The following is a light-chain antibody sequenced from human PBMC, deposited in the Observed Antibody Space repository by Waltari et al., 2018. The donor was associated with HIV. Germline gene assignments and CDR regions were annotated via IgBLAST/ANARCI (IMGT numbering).Light chain of an antibody. Sequence: QSVLTQPPSVSGGPGQRVTISCTGSSSNIGAGYDVHWYQHLPGTVPKLLIYGNSDRPSGVPDRFSVSKSGTSASLAITGLQAEDEAHYYCQSYDSSLSGWVFGGGTKLTVL. CDR1: SSNIGAGYD. CDR3: QSYDSSLSGWV. V-gene: IGLV1-40*01. J-gene: IGLJ3*02. CDR2: GNS.